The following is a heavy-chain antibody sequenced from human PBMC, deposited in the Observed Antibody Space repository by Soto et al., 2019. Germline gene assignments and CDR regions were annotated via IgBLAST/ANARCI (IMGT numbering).Heavy chain of an antibody. CDR3: ARDSGVTVAGDYYYMDV. Sequence: LSLTCAVSSGSLSSSNWWSWVRQPPGKGLEWIGEIYHSGSTNYNPSLKSRVTISVDKSKNQFSLKLNSVTAADTAVYYCARDSGVTVAGDYYYMDVWGKGTTVTVSS. CDR1: SGSLSSSNW. J-gene: IGHJ6*03. CDR2: IYHSGST. V-gene: IGHV4-4*02. D-gene: IGHD6-19*01.